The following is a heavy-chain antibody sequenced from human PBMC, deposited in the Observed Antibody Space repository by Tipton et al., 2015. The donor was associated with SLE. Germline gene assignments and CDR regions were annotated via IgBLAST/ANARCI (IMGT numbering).Heavy chain of an antibody. V-gene: IGHV6-1*01. CDR2: TYYRSKWYH. CDR3: VRGNYNFDY. CDR1: GESVSSNGAS. Sequence: QVQLVQSGPEVKPSQTLSLTCAISGESVSSNGASWNWIRQSPSRGLEWLGRTYYRSKWYHQYADSVKSRITINPDTAKNQFSLQLNSVAPEDTAIYYCVRGNYNFDYWGQGTLVTVSS. D-gene: IGHD1-7*01. J-gene: IGHJ4*02.